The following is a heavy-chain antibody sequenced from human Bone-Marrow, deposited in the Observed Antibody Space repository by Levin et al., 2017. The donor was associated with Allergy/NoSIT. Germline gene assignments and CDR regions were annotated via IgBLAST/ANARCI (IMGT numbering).Heavy chain of an antibody. CDR2: ISYDGSNK. D-gene: IGHD1-7*01. CDR1: GFTFSSYA. CDR3: AREANGYNWNYGWFDP. V-gene: IGHV3-30*04. Sequence: PGGSLRLSCAASGFTFSSYAMHWVRQAPGKGLEWVAVISYDGSNKYYADSVKGRFTISRDNSKNTLYLQMNSLRAEDTAVYYCAREANGYNWNYGWFDPWGQGTLVTVSS. J-gene: IGHJ5*02.